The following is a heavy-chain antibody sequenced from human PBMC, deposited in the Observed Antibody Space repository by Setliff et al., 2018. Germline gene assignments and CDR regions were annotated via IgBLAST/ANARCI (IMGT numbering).Heavy chain of an antibody. CDR2: ISWNSGIV. CDR3: ARERFVAVGNWFDP. D-gene: IGHD6-19*01. V-gene: IGHV3-9*01. J-gene: IGHJ5*02. CDR1: GFTFDDYA. Sequence: PGGSLRLSCTGSGFTFDDYAMHWVRQAPGKGLEWVSGISWNSGIVAYADSVKGRFTISRDNAKNSLYLQMNSLRAEDTAVYYCARERFVAVGNWFDPWGQGTLVTVSS.